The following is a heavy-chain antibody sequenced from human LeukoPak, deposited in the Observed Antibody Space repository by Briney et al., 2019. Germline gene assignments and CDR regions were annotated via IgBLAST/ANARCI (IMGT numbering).Heavy chain of an antibody. CDR1: GFTFSSYA. D-gene: IGHD3-10*01. J-gene: IGHJ4*02. V-gene: IGHV3-30-3*02. CDR2: ISYDGSNK. Sequence: PGGSLRLSCAASGFTFSSYAMHWVRQAPGKGLEWVAVISYDGSNKYYADSVKGRFTISRDNSKNTLYLQMNSLRAEDTAVYYCAKPYYYGSGSYYFFDYWGQGTLVTVSS. CDR3: AKPYYYGSGSYYFFDY.